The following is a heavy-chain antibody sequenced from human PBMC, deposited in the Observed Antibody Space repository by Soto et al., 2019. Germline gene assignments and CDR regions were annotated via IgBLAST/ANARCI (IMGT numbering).Heavy chain of an antibody. V-gene: IGHV4-30-4*01. CDR2: IYYSGST. J-gene: IGHJ4*02. CDR3: ARGWELDFDY. CDR1: GGSISSGDYY. Sequence: SETLSLTYTVSGGSISSGDYYWSWIRQPPGKGLEWIGYIYYSGSTYYNPSLKSRVTISVDTSKNQFSLKLSSVTAADTAVYYCARGWELDFDYWGQGTLVTVSS. D-gene: IGHD1-26*01.